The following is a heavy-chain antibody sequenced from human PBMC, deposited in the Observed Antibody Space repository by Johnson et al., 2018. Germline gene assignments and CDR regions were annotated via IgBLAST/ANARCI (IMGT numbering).Heavy chain of an antibody. J-gene: IGHJ6*03. CDR1: GFTFRSFG. D-gene: IGHD2-21*01. Sequence: QVQLVESGGGVVQPGRSLRLSCEGSGFTFRSFGIHWVRQAPGKGLEWVALISYDGSNKYFGESVKGRITISRDNSKNTVFLQMNSLRNDDTAKYYCVKELGQMRGESLLYYMDVWGRGATVTVSS. V-gene: IGHV3-30*18. CDR3: VKELGQMRGESLLYYMDV. CDR2: ISYDGSNK.